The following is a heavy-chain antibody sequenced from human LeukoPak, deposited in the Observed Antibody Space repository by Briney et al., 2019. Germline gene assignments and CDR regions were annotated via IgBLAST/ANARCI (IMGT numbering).Heavy chain of an antibody. J-gene: IGHJ4*02. V-gene: IGHV3-7*01. Sequence: GGSLRLSCAASGFTFSSYWMSWVRQAPGKGLEWVANIKQDGSEKYYVDSVKGRFTISRDNAKNSLYLQMNSLRAEDTAVYYCASDSWNGGYCSSTSCEPFDYWGQGTLVTVSS. CDR1: GFTFSSYW. CDR3: ASDSWNGGYCSSTSCEPFDY. D-gene: IGHD2-2*01. CDR2: IKQDGSEK.